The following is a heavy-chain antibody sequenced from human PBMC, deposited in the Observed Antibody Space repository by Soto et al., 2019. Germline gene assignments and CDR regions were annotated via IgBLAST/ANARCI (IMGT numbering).Heavy chain of an antibody. V-gene: IGHV3-30-3*01. CDR3: ARVTCSGGSCYSRVLDY. CDR1: GFTFSSYA. J-gene: IGHJ4*02. D-gene: IGHD2-15*01. Sequence: PGGSLRLSCAASGFTFSSYAMHWVRQAPGKGLEWVAVISYDGSNKYYADSVKGRFTISRDNSKNTLYLQMNSLRAEDTAVCYCARVTCSGGSCYSRVLDYWGQGTLVTVSS. CDR2: ISYDGSNK.